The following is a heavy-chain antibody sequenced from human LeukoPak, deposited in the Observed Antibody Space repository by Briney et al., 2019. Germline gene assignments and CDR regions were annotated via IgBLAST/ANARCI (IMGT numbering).Heavy chain of an antibody. D-gene: IGHD1-20*01. CDR1: GFTFSNAW. J-gene: IGHJ6*02. Sequence: PGGSLRLSCAASGFTFSNAWMSWVRQAPGKGLEWVTVIWYDGSNKYYADSVKGRFTISRDNSKNTLYLQMNSLRAEDTAVYYCARDRMTGTTRYYYYGMDVWGQGTTVTVSS. CDR2: IWYDGSNK. CDR3: ARDRMTGTTRYYYYGMDV. V-gene: IGHV3-33*08.